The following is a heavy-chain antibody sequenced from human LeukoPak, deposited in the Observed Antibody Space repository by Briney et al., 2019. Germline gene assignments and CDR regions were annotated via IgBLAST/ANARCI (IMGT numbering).Heavy chain of an antibody. J-gene: IGHJ6*03. D-gene: IGHD3-3*01. CDR2: ISGYNGNT. Sequence: ASVKVSCKASGYTFTSYGISWVRQAPGQGLEWMGWISGYNGNTNYAQNLQGRLTMTRDTSTNTAYMELSGLRSEDTAVYYCARDIGGRGYDFWSGYYFYYYMDVWGKGTTVTVSS. CDR3: ARDIGGRGYDFWSGYYFYYYMDV. CDR1: GYTFTSYG. V-gene: IGHV1-18*01.